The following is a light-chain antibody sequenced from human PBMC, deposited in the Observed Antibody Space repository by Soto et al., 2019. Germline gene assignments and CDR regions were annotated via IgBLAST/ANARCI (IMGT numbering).Light chain of an antibody. CDR2: EVS. V-gene: IGLV2-8*01. J-gene: IGLJ2*01. CDR3: GSCAGNNMVI. CDR1: SSDVGAYNY. Sequence: QSVLTQPPSASGSPGQSVTISCTGTSSDVGAYNYVSWYQQHPGKVPKLIIYEVSKRPSGVPDRFSGSKSGNTASLTVSGLQAEDEADFYCGSCAGNNMVIFGGGTQLTVL.